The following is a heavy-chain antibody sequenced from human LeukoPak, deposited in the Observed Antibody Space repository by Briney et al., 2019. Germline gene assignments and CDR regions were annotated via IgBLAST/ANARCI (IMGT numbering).Heavy chain of an antibody. CDR2: MNPNSGNT. D-gene: IGHD3-10*01. V-gene: IGHV1-8*03. CDR3: AKDFGGAGSYHCPFDY. J-gene: IGHJ4*02. CDR1: GYTFTSYD. Sequence: GASVTVSCKASGYTFTSYDINWVRQAPGQGLEWMGWMNPNSGNTGYAQKFQGRVTITRNTSISTAYMELSSLRSEDTAVYYCAKDFGGAGSYHCPFDYWGQGTLVTVSS.